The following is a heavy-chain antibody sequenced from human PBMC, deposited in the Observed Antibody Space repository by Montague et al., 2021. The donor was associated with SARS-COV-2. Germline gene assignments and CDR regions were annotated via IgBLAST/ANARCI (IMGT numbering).Heavy chain of an antibody. D-gene: IGHD3-10*01. CDR2: VYYSGSP. Sequence: SETLSLTCTVSSGSISTYYWSWIRQPPGKGLEWRGYVYYSGSPNSNPSLKSRVPISVDTSKSQFSLKLRSVTAADTAVYYCASGAADYYYAMDVWGQGTTVTVSS. CDR3: ASGAADYYYAMDV. V-gene: IGHV4-59*01. CDR1: SGSISTYY. J-gene: IGHJ6*02.